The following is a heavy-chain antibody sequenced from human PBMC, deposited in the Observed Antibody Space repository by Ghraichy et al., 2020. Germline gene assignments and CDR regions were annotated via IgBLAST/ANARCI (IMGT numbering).Heavy chain of an antibody. CDR2: ISFDGTNK. V-gene: IGHV3-30*18. CDR3: ANFVGTDPTGRFDN. J-gene: IGHJ4*02. CDR1: GVTFSCCG. D-gene: IGHD2-21*01. Sequence: SCEGAGVTFSCCGMHWVRQAPGKGLEWVALISFDGTNKNYIESVKGRFSISRDNSKSTLYLQMNSLRVEDTAIYYCANFVGTDPTGRFDNWGQGTRVTVSS.